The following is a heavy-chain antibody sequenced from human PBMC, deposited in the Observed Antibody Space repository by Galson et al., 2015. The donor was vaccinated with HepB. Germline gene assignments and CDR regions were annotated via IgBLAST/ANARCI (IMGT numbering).Heavy chain of an antibody. CDR2: IKQDGSVK. D-gene: IGHD3-10*01. V-gene: IGHV3-7*01. Sequence: SLRLSCAASGFTFRNYWMSWVRQAPGKGLEWVANIKQDGSVKYYVDSVKGRFTISRDNAKNSLYLQMNSLRAEDTAVYFCARSGDYLASGSYSDYCGQGTLVTVSS. J-gene: IGHJ4*02. CDR3: ARSGDYLASGSYSDY. CDR1: GFTFRNYW.